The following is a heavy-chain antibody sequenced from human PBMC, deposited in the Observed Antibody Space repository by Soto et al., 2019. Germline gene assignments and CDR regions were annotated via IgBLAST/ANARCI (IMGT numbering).Heavy chain of an antibody. CDR2: INPASGST. CDR3: ARDLAAGDH. D-gene: IGHD6-25*01. Sequence: QVQLVQSGAELKKPGASVKLSCRTSGYTFTHYYIHWVRQAPGQGLGWLAIINPASGSTNYAQDFLGRVTLTMDTSTTTVYMELSGLRAEDTAIFYCARDLAAGDHWGQGTLVTVSS. J-gene: IGHJ4*02. V-gene: IGHV1-46*01. CDR1: GYTFTHYY.